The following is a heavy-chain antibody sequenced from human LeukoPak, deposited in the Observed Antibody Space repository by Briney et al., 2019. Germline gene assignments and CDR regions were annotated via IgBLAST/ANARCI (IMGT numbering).Heavy chain of an antibody. CDR1: GFTFSSYA. CDR3: AKDREGTIADYFDY. D-gene: IGHD1-7*01. J-gene: IGHJ4*02. CDR2: ISGSGGST. Sequence: GSLRLSCAASGFTFSSYAMSWVRQAPGKGLEWVSSISGSGGSTCYADSVKGRFTISRDNSKNTLYLQMNSLRGEDTAVYYCAKDREGTIADYFDYWGQGTLVTVSS. V-gene: IGHV3-23*01.